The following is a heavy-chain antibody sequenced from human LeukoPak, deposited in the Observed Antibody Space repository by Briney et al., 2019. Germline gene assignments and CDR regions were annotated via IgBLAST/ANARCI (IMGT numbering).Heavy chain of an antibody. CDR3: AKDMDVGGYGSGSYFHY. D-gene: IGHD3-10*01. J-gene: IGHJ4*02. Sequence: GGPLSLSCPASGLTFSSYGFHWVAQAPGKGRKGILFIRNDGNNKYYADSVKGRFTISRDNSKNTLYLQMNSLRAEDTAVYYCAKDMDVGGYGSGSYFHYWGQGTLVTVSS. CDR1: GLTFSSYG. V-gene: IGHV3-30*02. CDR2: IRNDGNNK.